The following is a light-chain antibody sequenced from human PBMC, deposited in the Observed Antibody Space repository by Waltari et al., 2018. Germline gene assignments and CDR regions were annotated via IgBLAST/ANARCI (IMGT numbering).Light chain of an antibody. CDR2: GAS. CDR1: QSLYSK. Sequence: ETVMTQSPATLSVSPGERATLSCRASQSLYSKLAWYQQKPGQAPRLLIYGASIRAAGIPDRFTGSASGTEFTLTISSLQSEDFAVYYCQQYNNWPRTFGQGTKVEIE. J-gene: IGKJ1*01. CDR3: QQYNNWPRT. V-gene: IGKV3-15*01.